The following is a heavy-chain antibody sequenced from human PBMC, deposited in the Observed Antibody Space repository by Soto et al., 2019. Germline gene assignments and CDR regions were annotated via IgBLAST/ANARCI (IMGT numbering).Heavy chain of an antibody. CDR3: ARERVAASFYYARHYYYGMDV. D-gene: IGHD6-13*01. V-gene: IGHV1-2*04. J-gene: IGHJ6*02. CDR1: GYTFTGYY. CDR2: INPNSGGT. Sequence: ASVKVSCKASGYTFTGYYMHWVRQAPGQGLEWMGWINPNSGGTNYAQKFQGWVTMTRDTSISTAYMELSRLRSDDTAVYYCARERVAASFYYARHYYYGMDVWGQGTTVTVSS.